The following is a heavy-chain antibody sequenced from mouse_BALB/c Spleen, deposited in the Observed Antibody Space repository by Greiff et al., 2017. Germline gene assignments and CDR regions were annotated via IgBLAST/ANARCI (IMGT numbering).Heavy chain of an antibody. Sequence: VQLKESGPGLVAPSQSLSITCTVSGFSLTSYGVHWVRQPPGKGLEWLGVIWAGGSTNYNSALMSRLSISKDNSKSQVFLKMNSLQTDDTAMYYCARDRGYGNYEGFAYWGQGTLVTVSA. CDR2: IWAGGST. J-gene: IGHJ3*01. D-gene: IGHD2-10*02. CDR1: GFSLTSYG. V-gene: IGHV2-9*02. CDR3: ARDRGYGNYEGFAY.